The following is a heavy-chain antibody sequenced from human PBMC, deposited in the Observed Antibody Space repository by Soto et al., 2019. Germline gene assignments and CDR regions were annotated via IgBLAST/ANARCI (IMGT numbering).Heavy chain of an antibody. J-gene: IGHJ6*02. CDR2: IYWDDDK. CDR3: AHRRQRLWFGESSRLSGGMDV. D-gene: IGHD3-10*01. Sequence: QITLKESGPTLVKPTQTLTLTCTFSGFSLSTSGVGVGWIRQPPGKALEWLALIYWDDDKRYSPSLKSRLTITKATSKNQVVLTMTNMDPVDTATYYCAHRRQRLWFGESSRLSGGMDVWGQGTTVTVSS. V-gene: IGHV2-5*02. CDR1: GFSLSTSGVG.